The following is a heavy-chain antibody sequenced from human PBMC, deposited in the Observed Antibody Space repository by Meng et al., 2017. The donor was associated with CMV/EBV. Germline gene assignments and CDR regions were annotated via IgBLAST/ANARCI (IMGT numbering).Heavy chain of an antibody. CDR1: GLTISNYW. CDR2: IKKDGSEK. Sequence: LVGSRGGLGQAGGSLRLSWAASGLTISNYWMSWVRQAPGKGLEWVANIKKDGSEKYYVDSVKGRFSISRDNADNSLYLQMNNLRAEDTAVYYCRLGHYSQDWGQGTLVTVSS. CDR3: RLGHYSQD. D-gene: IGHD4-17*01. J-gene: IGHJ4*02. V-gene: IGHV3-7*02.